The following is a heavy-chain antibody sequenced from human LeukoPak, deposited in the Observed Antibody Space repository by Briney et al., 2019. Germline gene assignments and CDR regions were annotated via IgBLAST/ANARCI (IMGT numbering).Heavy chain of an antibody. CDR3: ARDWGYSYGLGY. V-gene: IGHV3-74*01. J-gene: IGHJ4*02. CDR1: GFNFSNYW. CDR2: IKSDGSTT. D-gene: IGHD5-18*01. Sequence: GGSLRLSCAASGFNFSNYWMHWVRQAPGKGLVWVSRIKSDGSTTAYADSVKGRFTISRDNAKNTLYLQMNSLRAEDTAVYHCARDWGYSYGLGYWGQGTLVTVSS.